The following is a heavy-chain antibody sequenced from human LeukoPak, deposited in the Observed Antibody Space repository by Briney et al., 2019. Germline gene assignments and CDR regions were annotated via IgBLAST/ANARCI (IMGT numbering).Heavy chain of an antibody. D-gene: IGHD3-3*01. J-gene: IGHJ4*02. CDR3: ARVDVLRFLEWLSPRPYYFDY. CDR2: IIPIFGTA. CDR1: GGTFSSYA. Sequence: SVKVSCKASGGTFSSYAISWVRQAPGQGLEWMGGIIPIFGTANYAQKFQGRVTITADESTSTAYMELSSLRSEDTAVYYCARVDVLRFLEWLSPRPYYFDYWGQGTLVTVSS. V-gene: IGHV1-69*13.